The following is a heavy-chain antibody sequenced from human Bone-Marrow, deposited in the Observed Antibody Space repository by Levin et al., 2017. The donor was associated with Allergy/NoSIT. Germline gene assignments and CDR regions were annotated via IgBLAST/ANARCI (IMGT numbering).Heavy chain of an antibody. CDR3: GVSFV. CDR2: IDHSGGS. V-gene: IGHV4-34*01. CDR1: GGSFHYYY. J-gene: IGHJ6*03. Sequence: SQTLSLPCAVYGGSFHYYYWSWIRQPPGKGLEWIGEIDHSGGSSYNPSLKSRVTMSVDTSKKQFSLNLSSVTAADTAVYYCGVSFVWGKGTTVTVSS.